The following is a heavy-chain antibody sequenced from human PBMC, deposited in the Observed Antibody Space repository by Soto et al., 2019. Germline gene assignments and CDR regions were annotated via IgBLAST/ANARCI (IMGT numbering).Heavy chain of an antibody. CDR2: IYYTGST. CDR3: ARINWCDSGWCLDY. CDR1: GGSISSSSNY. J-gene: IGHJ4*02. V-gene: IGHV4-39*01. Sequence: SETLSLTCIVSGGSISSSSNYWGWIRQPPGKGLAWIGSIYYTGSTYYKPSLKSRVTLSVDTSKNQFSLNLNSVTAADTAVYYCARINWCDSGWCLDYWGQGTLVTVSS. D-gene: IGHD6-19*01.